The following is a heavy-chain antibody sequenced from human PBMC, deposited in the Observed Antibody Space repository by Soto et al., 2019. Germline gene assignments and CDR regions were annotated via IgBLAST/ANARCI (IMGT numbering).Heavy chain of an antibody. V-gene: IGHV3-23*01. CDR1: GFTSSSYA. J-gene: IGHJ5*02. D-gene: IGHD6-19*01. Sequence: GGSLRLSCAASGFTSSSYAMSWVRQAPGKGLKWVSGITGSGGTTYYADSVKGRFTISRDNSKNTLYLQMNSLRAEDTAVYYCARGRSSGWYRWLDPWGQGTLVTVSS. CDR2: ITGSGGTT. CDR3: ARGRSSGWYRWLDP.